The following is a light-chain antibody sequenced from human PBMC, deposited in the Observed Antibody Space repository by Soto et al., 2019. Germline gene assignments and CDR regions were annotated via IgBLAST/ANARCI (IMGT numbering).Light chain of an antibody. J-gene: IGKJ4*01. V-gene: IGKV3-15*01. CDR2: GAS. Sequence: DIVVTQSPATLSVSPGERATLSFRASQSVSSDLAWYQQKPGQAPRLLIYGASTRATGIPARFSGSGSGTEFTLTISSLQSEDFAVYYCQQYNNWPLTFGGGTKVDIK. CDR1: QSVSSD. CDR3: QQYNNWPLT.